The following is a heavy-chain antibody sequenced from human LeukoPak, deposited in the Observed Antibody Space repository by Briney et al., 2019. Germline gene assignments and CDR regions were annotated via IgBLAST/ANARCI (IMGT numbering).Heavy chain of an antibody. V-gene: IGHV3-30*02. J-gene: IGHJ4*02. Sequence: GGSLRLSCAASGFTFSSYGMHWARQAPGKGLEWVAFIRYDGSNKYYADSVKGRFTISRDNPKNTLYLQMNSLRAEDTAVYYCAKDPSFRPGYFDYWGQGTLVTVSS. CDR2: IRYDGSNK. CDR1: GFTFSSYG. CDR3: AKDPSFRPGYFDY.